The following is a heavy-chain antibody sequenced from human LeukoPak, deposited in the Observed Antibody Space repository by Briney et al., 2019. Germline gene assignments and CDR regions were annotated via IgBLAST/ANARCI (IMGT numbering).Heavy chain of an antibody. CDR2: ISSSSSTI. CDR3: ARDPRQWLAPFDY. CDR1: GFTFSSYS. V-gene: IGHV3-48*01. J-gene: IGHJ4*02. Sequence: GGSLRLSCAASGFTFSSYSMNWVRQAPGKGLEWVSYISSSSSTIYYADSVRGRFTISRDNAKNSLYLQMNSLRAEDTAVYYCARDPRQWLAPFDYWGQGTLVTVSS. D-gene: IGHD6-19*01.